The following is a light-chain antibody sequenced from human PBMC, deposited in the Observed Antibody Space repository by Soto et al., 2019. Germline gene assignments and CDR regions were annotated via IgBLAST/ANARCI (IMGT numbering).Light chain of an antibody. V-gene: IGLV2-23*02. J-gene: IGLJ1*01. CDR1: SSDVGSYSL. CDR3: CSYAGSRTFLYV. Sequence: QSVLTQPASVSGSPVQSITISCTGTSSDVGSYSLVSWYQQHPGKAPKRMIYEVSKRPSGVSNRFSGSKSGNTASLTISGLQAGDEADYYCCSYAGSRTFLYVFGTGTKVTVL. CDR2: EVS.